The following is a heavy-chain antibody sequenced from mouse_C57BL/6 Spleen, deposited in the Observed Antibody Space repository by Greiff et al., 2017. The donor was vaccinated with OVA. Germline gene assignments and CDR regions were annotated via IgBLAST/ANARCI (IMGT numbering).Heavy chain of an antibody. CDR3: TREATCDY. CDR2: IDPETGGT. CDR1: GSTFPDSE. Sequence: VQLQQSGAELVRPGASVTLSCKASGSTFPDSELHLVPPPPFPGLDLIGAIDPETGGTAYNQKFKGKAILTADKSSSTAYMELRSLTSEDSAVYYCTREATCDYWGQGTTLTVSS. V-gene: IGHV1-15*01. D-gene: IGHD3-2*02. J-gene: IGHJ2*01.